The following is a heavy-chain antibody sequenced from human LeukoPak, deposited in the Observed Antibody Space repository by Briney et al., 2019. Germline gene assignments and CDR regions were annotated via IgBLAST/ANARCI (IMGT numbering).Heavy chain of an antibody. CDR2: IYYSGST. D-gene: IGHD5-18*01. J-gene: IGHJ6*03. Sequence: PSETLSLTCTVSGGSISSSSYYWGWIRQPPGKGLEWIGSIYYSGSTYYNPSLKSRVTISVDTSKNQFSLKLSSVTAADTAVYYCARVRSTAMAHNYYYYYMDVWGKGTTVTISS. CDR3: ARVRSTAMAHNYYYYYMDV. V-gene: IGHV4-39*07. CDR1: GGSISSSSYY.